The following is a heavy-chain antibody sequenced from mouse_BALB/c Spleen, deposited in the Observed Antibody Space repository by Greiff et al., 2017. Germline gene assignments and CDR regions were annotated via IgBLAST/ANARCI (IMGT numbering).Heavy chain of an antibody. D-gene: IGHD2-2*01. V-gene: IGHV10-1*02. CDR2: IRSKSNNYAT. Sequence: EADGGLVQPKGSLKLSCAASGFTFNTYAMNWVRQAPGKGLEWVARIRSKSNNYATYYADSVKDRFTISRDDSQSMLYLQMNNLKTEDTAMYYCVRHEGGIYYGYVYAMDYWGQGTSVTVSS. CDR3: VRHEGGIYYGYVYAMDY. CDR1: GFTFNTYA. J-gene: IGHJ4*01.